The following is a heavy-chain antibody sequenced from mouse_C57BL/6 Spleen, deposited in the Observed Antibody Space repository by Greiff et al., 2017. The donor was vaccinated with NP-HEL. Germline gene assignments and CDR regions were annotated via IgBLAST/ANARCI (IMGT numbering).Heavy chain of an antibody. J-gene: IGHJ3*01. CDR2: INPNNGGT. V-gene: IGHV1-26*01. Sequence: EVQLQQSGPELVKPGASVQISCKASGYTFTDYYMNWVKQSHGKSLEWIGDINPNNGGTSYNQKFKGKATLTVDKSSSTAYMELRSLTSEDSAVYYCARRWLLAYWGQGTLVTVSA. CDR1: GYTFTDYY. D-gene: IGHD2-3*01. CDR3: ARRWLLAY.